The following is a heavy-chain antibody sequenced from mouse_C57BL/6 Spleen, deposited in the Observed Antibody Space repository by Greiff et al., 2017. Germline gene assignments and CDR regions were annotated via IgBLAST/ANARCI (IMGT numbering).Heavy chain of an antibody. CDR3: TGQGRGAMDY. D-gene: IGHD3-3*01. J-gene: IGHJ4*01. CDR1: GYTFTDYE. V-gene: IGHV1-15*01. Sequence: QVQLQQSGAELVRPGASVTLSCKASGYTFTDYEMNWVKQTPVHGLEWIGAIDPETGGTAYNQKFKGKAILTADKSSSTAYMVLRSLTSEDSAVYYCTGQGRGAMDYWGQGTSVTVSS. CDR2: IDPETGGT.